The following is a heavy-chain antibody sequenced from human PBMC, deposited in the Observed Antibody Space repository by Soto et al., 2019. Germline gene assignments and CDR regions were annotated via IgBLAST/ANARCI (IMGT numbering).Heavy chain of an antibody. CDR3: ARHRXYDFWSGYYGPRTSFDY. Sequence: SETLSLTCTVSGGSISGSSYYWGWIRQPPGKGLEWIGSIYYSGSTYYNPSLKSRVTISVDTSKNQFSLKLSSVTAADTAVYYCARHRXYDFWSGYYGPRTSFDYWGQGTLVTVSS. CDR1: GGSISGSSYY. V-gene: IGHV4-39*01. D-gene: IGHD3-3*01. J-gene: IGHJ4*02. CDR2: IYYSGST.